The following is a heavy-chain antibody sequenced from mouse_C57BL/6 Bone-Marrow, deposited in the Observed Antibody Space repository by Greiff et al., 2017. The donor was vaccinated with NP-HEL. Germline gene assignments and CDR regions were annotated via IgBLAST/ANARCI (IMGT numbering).Heavy chain of an antibody. D-gene: IGHD1-1*01. CDR3: ARDPLIYYYGSSWGFAY. V-gene: IGHV3-6*01. CDR1: GYSITSGYY. CDR2: ISYDGSN. Sequence: EVQLVESGPGLVKPSQSLSLTCSVTGYSITSGYYWNWIRQFPGNKLEWMGYISYDGSNNYNPSLKNRISITRDTSKNQFFLKLNSVTTEDTATYYCARDPLIYYYGSSWGFAYWGQGTLVTVSA. J-gene: IGHJ3*01.